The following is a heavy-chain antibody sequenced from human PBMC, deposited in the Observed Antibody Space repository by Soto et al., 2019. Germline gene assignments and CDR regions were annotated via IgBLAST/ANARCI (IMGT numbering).Heavy chain of an antibody. CDR1: GFSLSTSGVG. Sequence: QITLKESGPTLVKPTQTLTLTCTFSGFSLSTSGVGVGWIRQPPGKALEWLALSSWDDDKRYSPSLKSRLTITNDTTHSHVLHTMTNIDPVNTAPYYCTHSSEQQPASGRFDPRGQGTLVTVSS. D-gene: IGHD6-13*01. V-gene: IGHV2-5*02. J-gene: IGHJ5*02. CDR3: THSSEQQPASGRFDP. CDR2: SSWDDDK.